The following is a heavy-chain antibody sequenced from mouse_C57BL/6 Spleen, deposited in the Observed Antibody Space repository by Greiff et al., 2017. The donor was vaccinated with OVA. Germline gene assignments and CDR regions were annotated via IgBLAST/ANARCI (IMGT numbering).Heavy chain of an antibody. V-gene: IGHV1-85*01. D-gene: IGHD2-5*01. Sequence: QVQLQQSGPELVKPGASVKLSCKASGYTFTSYDINWVKQRPGQGLEWIGWIYPRDGSTKYNEKFKGKATLTVDTSASTAYMELHSLTSEDSAVYFCAREGDYSNFAYWGQGTLVTVSA. CDR1: GYTFTSYD. CDR3: AREGDYSNFAY. CDR2: IYPRDGST. J-gene: IGHJ3*01.